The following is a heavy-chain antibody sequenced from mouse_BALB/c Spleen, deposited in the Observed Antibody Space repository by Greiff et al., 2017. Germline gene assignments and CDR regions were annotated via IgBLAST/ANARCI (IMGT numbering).Heavy chain of an antibody. CDR3: ARWLLRSFDY. Sequence: VQLHQSGAELVKPGASVKLSCTASGFNIKDTYMHWVKQRPEQGLEWIGRIDPANGNTKYDPKFQGKATITADTSSNTAYLQLSSLTSEDTAVYYCARWLLRSFDYWGQGTTLTVSS. J-gene: IGHJ2*01. V-gene: IGHV14-3*02. D-gene: IGHD2-3*01. CDR1: GFNIKDTY. CDR2: IDPANGNT.